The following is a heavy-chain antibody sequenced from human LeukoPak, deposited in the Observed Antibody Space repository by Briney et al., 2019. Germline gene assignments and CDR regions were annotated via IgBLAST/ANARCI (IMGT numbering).Heavy chain of an antibody. D-gene: IGHD3-22*01. J-gene: IGHJ4*02. V-gene: IGHV3-33*08. CDR2: IWYDGSNR. CDR1: GCTFSSYA. Sequence: GGPLRLSCAAAGCTFSSYAMSWVRQAPGKGLEWVALIWYDGSNRYYVDSVKGRFTISRDNSKKTVYLQMNSLRAEDTAVYYCARDPSWLGYFDYWGQGTLVTVAS. CDR3: ARDPSWLGYFDY.